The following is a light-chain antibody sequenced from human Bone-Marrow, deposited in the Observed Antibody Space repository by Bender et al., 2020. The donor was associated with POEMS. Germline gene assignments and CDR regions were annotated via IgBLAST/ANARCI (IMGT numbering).Light chain of an antibody. V-gene: IGLV2-14*03. CDR2: DVS. J-gene: IGLJ3*02. CDR3: CSYARTSTWV. Sequence: QSALTQPASVSGSPGQSITISCTGTSGDIGRSKYVSWYQHHPGKAPKLILFDVSNRSSGVSSRFSRSKSGNTASLTISGLQAEDEADYYCCSYARTSTWVFGGGTKVTVL. CDR1: SGDIGRSKY.